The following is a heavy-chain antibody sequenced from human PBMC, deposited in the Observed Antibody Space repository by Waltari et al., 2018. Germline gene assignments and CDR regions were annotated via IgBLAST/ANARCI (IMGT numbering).Heavy chain of an antibody. J-gene: IGHJ4*02. Sequence: QVQLVQSGAEVKKPGSSVKVSCKASGGTFNSYVIRWVRQAPGQELEWMGGSIPLFGTTNYAQKVQGKVTIIADESTSTAYMELSSLRSEDTAVYYCARSYYYDRIGDYPSLGAFDYWGQGTLVTVSS. V-gene: IGHV1-69*12. CDR2: SIPLFGTT. CDR3: ARSYYYDRIGDYPSLGAFDY. CDR1: GGTFNSYV. D-gene: IGHD3-22*01.